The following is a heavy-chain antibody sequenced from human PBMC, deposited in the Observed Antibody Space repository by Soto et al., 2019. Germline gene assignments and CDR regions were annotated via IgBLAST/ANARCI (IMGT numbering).Heavy chain of an antibody. CDR3: ARDGALQYDSTSWFDP. J-gene: IGHJ5*02. CDR1: GGSISSYY. D-gene: IGHD3-22*01. CDR2: IYYSGST. Sequence: SETLSLTCTVSGGSISSYYWSWIRQPPGKGLEWIGYIYYSGSTNYNPSLKSRVTLSVDTSKNQFSLKLSSVTAADTAVYYCARDGALQYDSTSWFDPWGQGTLVTVSS. V-gene: IGHV4-59*01.